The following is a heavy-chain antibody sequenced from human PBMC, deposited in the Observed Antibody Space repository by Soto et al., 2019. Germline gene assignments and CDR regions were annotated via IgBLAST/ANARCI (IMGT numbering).Heavy chain of an antibody. Sequence: PGGSLRLSCAASGFTFSSYGMHWVRQAPGKGLEWVAVISYDGSNKYYADSVKGRFTISRDNSKNTLYLQMNSLRAEDTAVYYCAKEGPGYYYGSGSYYPTFYFDYWGQGTLVTVSS. CDR1: GFTFSSYG. CDR3: AKEGPGYYYGSGSYYPTFYFDY. CDR2: ISYDGSNK. V-gene: IGHV3-30*18. D-gene: IGHD3-10*01. J-gene: IGHJ4*02.